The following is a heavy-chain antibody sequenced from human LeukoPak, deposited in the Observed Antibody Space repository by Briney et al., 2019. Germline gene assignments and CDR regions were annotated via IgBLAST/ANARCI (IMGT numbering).Heavy chain of an antibody. J-gene: IGHJ4*02. D-gene: IGHD2-8*01. CDR1: GFTFSGYA. Sequence: PGGSLRLSCAASGFTFSGYAMSWVRQAPGKGLEWVSGISDSGGSPYYADSVKGRFTISRDNSKNTLYLQMNGLRAEDTAIYYCATYRRGYHDTNESYYFDYWGQGTLVTVSS. CDR2: ISDSGGSP. CDR3: ATYRRGYHDTNESYYFDY. V-gene: IGHV3-23*01.